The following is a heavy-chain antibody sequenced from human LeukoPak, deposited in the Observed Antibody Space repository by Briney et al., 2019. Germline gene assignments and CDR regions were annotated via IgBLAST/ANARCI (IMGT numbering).Heavy chain of an antibody. CDR2: ISGSGGST. J-gene: IGHJ3*02. Sequence: GGSLRLSYAASGFTFSSYAMSWVRQAPGKGLEWVSAISGSGGSTYYADSVKGRFTISRDNSKNTLYLQMNSLRAEDTAVYYCAKDPLYYDSSGAFDIWGQGTMVTVSS. D-gene: IGHD3-22*01. V-gene: IGHV3-23*01. CDR3: AKDPLYYDSSGAFDI. CDR1: GFTFSSYA.